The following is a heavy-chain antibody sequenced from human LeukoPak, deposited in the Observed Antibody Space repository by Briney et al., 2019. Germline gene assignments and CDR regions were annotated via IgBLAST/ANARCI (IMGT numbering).Heavy chain of an antibody. CDR2: IYYSGST. V-gene: IGHV4-59*11. CDR3: ARGWAFYYYGMDV. D-gene: IGHD1-26*01. Sequence: SETLSLTCTVSGGSISSHYWSWIRQPPGKGLEWIGYIYYSGSTNYNPSLKSRVTISVDTSKNQFSLKLSSVTAADTAVYYCARGWAFYYYGMDVWGQGTTVTVSS. CDR1: GGSISSHY. J-gene: IGHJ6*02.